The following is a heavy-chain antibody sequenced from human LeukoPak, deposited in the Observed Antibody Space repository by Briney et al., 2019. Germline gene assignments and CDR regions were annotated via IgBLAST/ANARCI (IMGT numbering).Heavy chain of an antibody. D-gene: IGHD5-18*01. CDR2: INHSGST. Sequence: SETLSLTCAVYGGSFSGYYWSWLRQPPGKGLEWIGEINHSGSTNYNPSLTSRVTISVDTSKNQFSLKLSSVTAADTAVYYCARGDGYSYGYYFDYWGQGTLVTVSS. J-gene: IGHJ4*02. CDR1: GGSFSGYY. V-gene: IGHV4-34*01. CDR3: ARGDGYSYGYYFDY.